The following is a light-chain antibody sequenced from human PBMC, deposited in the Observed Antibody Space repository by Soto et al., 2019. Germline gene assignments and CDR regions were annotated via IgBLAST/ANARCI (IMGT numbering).Light chain of an antibody. Sequence: DLQMTQSPSSLSASVGDRVTITCRASQDIGTYLVWFQQKPGQAPKSLIFAATRLQSGAPSKFSGSGYESLFTLTISDLQTEDSATDYCQPDNNFPFTFGPGTNVDI. CDR2: AAT. CDR3: QPDNNFPFT. CDR1: QDIGTY. V-gene: IGKV1-16*02. J-gene: IGKJ3*01.